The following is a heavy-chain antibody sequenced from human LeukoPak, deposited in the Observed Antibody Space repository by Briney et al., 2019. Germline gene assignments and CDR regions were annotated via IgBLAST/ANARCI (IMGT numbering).Heavy chain of an antibody. D-gene: IGHD3-22*01. J-gene: IGHJ2*01. CDR1: GLTLSRYW. Sequence: GGSLRLSCAASGLTLSRYWMSWVRQAPGKGLEWVVNIKEDGSEKYYVDSVKGRFTISRDNAKNSLYLQMNSLRAEDTAVYYCARALGYYDSSGYYYWYFDLWGRGTLVTVSS. CDR2: IKEDGSEK. V-gene: IGHV3-7*01. CDR3: ARALGYYDSSGYYYWYFDL.